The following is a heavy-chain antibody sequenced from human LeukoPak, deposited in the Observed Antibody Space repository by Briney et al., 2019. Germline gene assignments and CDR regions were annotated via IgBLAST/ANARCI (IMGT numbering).Heavy chain of an antibody. CDR2: ISGSGGST. CDR3: AKGRRGIAAAGKDY. V-gene: IGHV3-23*01. CDR1: GFTFSSYA. Sequence: GSLRLSCAASGFTFSSYAMSWVRQAPGKGLEWVSAISGSGGSTYYADSVKGRFTISRDNSKNTLYLQMSSLRAEDTAVYYCAKGRRGIAAAGKDYWGQGTLVTVSS. D-gene: IGHD6-13*01. J-gene: IGHJ4*02.